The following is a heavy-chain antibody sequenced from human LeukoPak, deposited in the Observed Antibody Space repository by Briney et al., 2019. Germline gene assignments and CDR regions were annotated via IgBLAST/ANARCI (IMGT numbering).Heavy chain of an antibody. Sequence: GGSLRLSCTASGFTFSSYWMSWVRQAPGKGLEWVANIKQDGSEKYYVDSVKGRFTISRDNAKNSLYLQMNSLRAEDTAVYYCARKAGDGIVGATTYYFDYWGQGTLVTVSS. J-gene: IGHJ4*02. D-gene: IGHD1-26*01. V-gene: IGHV3-7*01. CDR2: IKQDGSEK. CDR1: GFTFSSYW. CDR3: ARKAGDGIVGATTYYFDY.